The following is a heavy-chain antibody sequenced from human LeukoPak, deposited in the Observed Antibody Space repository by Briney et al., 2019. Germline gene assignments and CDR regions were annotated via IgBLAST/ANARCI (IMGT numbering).Heavy chain of an antibody. V-gene: IGHV1-46*01. J-gene: IGHJ5*02. D-gene: IGHD3-3*01. CDR2: INPSGGST. CDR3: ARDSPQSGPDNWFDP. Sequence: ASVKVSCKASGYTFTSYYMHWVRQAPGQGLEWMGIINPSGGSTSYAQKFQGRVTMTRDMSTSTVYMELSSLRSEDTAVYYCARDSPQSGPDNWFDPWGLGTLVTVSS. CDR1: GYTFTSYY.